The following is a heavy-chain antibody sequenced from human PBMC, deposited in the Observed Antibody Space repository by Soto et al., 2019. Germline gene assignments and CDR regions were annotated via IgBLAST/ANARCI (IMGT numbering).Heavy chain of an antibody. CDR3: VRDRYSSSGWFDP. Sequence: SQTLSLTCAISGDSVSSYSAAWNWIRQSPSGGLEWLGRTYYRSRFFSDYAESVKSRIIINPDTSKNQFSLQLKSVTPEDTAVYFCVRDRYSSSGWFDPWGQGTPVTVSS. CDR1: GDSVSSYSAA. V-gene: IGHV6-1*01. J-gene: IGHJ5*02. D-gene: IGHD3-10*01. CDR2: TYYRSRFFS.